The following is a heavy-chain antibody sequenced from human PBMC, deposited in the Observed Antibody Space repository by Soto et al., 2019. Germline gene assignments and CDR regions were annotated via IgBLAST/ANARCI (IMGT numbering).Heavy chain of an antibody. CDR2: ISSRSSYT. V-gene: IGHV3-11*06. CDR3: ARSVAGLFDY. Sequence: GGSLRLSCAASGFTFSDYYMSWIRQAPGKGLEWVSYISSRSSYTHYSYSVKGRFTISRDNAKNSLYLQMNSLRAEDTAVYYCARSVAGLFDYWGQGTLVTVSS. J-gene: IGHJ4*02. CDR1: GFTFSDYY. D-gene: IGHD6-19*01.